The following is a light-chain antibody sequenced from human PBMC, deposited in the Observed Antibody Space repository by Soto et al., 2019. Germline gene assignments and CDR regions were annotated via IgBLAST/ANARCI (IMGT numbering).Light chain of an antibody. CDR1: QSVSSW. V-gene: IGKV1-5*03. CDR2: KAS. J-gene: IGKJ2*01. Sequence: DIQMTQCPSTVSASVGDRVTITCRASQSVSSWLAWYQQRPGKAPQLLIYKASSLQSGVPSRFSGSGSGTEFTLTISSLHPDDFATYYCQQYYSYSSMYTFGQGTRLEIK. CDR3: QQYYSYSSMYT.